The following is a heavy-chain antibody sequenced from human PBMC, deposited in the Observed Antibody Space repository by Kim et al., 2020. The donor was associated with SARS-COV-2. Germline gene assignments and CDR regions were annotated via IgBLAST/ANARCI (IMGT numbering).Heavy chain of an antibody. J-gene: IGHJ6*02. CDR1: GFTFSSYG. D-gene: IGHD3-22*01. CDR3: ARDLRREISSGYYWRADYYYYGMDV. Sequence: GGSLRLSCAASGFTFSSYGMHWVRQAPGKGLEWVAVISYDGSNKYYADSVKGRFTISRDNSKNTLYLQMNSLRAEDTAVYYCARDLRREISSGYYWRADYYYYGMDVWGQGTTVTVSS. V-gene: IGHV3-33*05. CDR2: ISYDGSNK.